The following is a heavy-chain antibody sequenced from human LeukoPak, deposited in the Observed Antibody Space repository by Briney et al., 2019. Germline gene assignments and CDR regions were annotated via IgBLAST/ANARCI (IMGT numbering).Heavy chain of an antibody. CDR2: IIPIFGTA. D-gene: IGHD2-2*02. V-gene: IGHV1-69*13. CDR1: GGTFSSYA. CDR3: ARDDGCSSTSCYTNGYYGMDV. J-gene: IGHJ6*02. Sequence: GASVKVSCTASGGTFSSYAISWVRQAPGQGLEWMGGIIPIFGTANYSQKFQGRVTITADESTSTAYMELSSLRSEDTAVYYCARDDGCSSTSCYTNGYYGMDVWGQGTTVTVSS.